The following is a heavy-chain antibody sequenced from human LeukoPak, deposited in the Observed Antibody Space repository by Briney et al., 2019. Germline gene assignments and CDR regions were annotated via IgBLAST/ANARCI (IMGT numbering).Heavy chain of an antibody. Sequence: SETLSLTCSVSGGSISSSNYYWGWIRRPPGKGLEWIGSIYYSGSTYYNPSLKSRVTISEDTSNNQFSLKVNSVTAADTAVYYCAGSDFLEWPYSFDPWGQGTLVTVSS. CDR3: AGSDFLEWPYSFDP. D-gene: IGHD3-3*01. CDR2: IYYSGST. CDR1: GGSISSSNYY. J-gene: IGHJ5*02. V-gene: IGHV4-39*01.